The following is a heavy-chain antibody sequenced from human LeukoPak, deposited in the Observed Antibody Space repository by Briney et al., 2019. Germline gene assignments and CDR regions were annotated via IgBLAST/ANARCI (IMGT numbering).Heavy chain of an antibody. CDR3: AKVPYSDYGSGRPPLDV. V-gene: IGHV3-23*01. D-gene: IGHD3-10*01. CDR1: GFTYSNYA. CDR2: IDYSGGST. Sequence: GGSLRLSCAASGFTYSNYAMSWVRQAPGKGLEWVSTIDYSGGSTYYADSVTGRFTISRDNSKNTLYMQMNSLRAEATAIYYCAKVPYSDYGSGRPPLDVWGQGTTVAVS. J-gene: IGHJ6*02.